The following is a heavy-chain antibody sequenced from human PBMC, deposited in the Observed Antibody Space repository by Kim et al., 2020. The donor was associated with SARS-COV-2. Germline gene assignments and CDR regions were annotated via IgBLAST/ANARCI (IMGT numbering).Heavy chain of an antibody. J-gene: IGHJ6*02. V-gene: IGHV4-4*02. CDR3: ARDIGLDVVVVAAHSYYGMDV. Sequence: SETLSPTCAVSGGSISSSNWWSWVRQPPGKGLEWIGEIYHSGSTNYNPSLKSRVTISVDKSKNQFSLKLSSVTAADTAVYYCARDIGLDVVVVAAHSYYGMDVWGQGTTVTVSS. CDR1: GGSISSSNW. D-gene: IGHD2-15*01. CDR2: IYHSGST.